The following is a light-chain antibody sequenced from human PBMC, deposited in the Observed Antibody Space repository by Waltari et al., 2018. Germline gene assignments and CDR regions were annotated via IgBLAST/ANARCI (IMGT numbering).Light chain of an antibody. CDR1: QSVNSW. CDR3: QQYNRYST. V-gene: IGKV1-5*03. Sequence: DIQMTLSPSTLSASVGDRVAITCRDSQSVNSWLAWYQQKPGKAPKFLIYKASILESGVPSRFSGSGSGTEFTLTISNLQPDDFATYYCQQYNRYSTFGQGTKVELK. J-gene: IGKJ1*01. CDR2: KAS.